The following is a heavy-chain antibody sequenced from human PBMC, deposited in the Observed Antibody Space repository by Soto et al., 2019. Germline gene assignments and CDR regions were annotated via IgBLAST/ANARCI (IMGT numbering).Heavy chain of an antibody. CDR3: ARSTIAVAGTWLDWFDP. D-gene: IGHD6-19*01. CDR1: GFTFSSYW. Sequence: GGSLRLSCAASGFTFSSYWMSWVRQAPGEGLEWVANIKQDGSEKYYVDSVKGRFTISRDNAKNSLYLQMNSLRAEDTAVYYCARSTIAVAGTWLDWFDPWGQGTLVTVSS. J-gene: IGHJ5*02. CDR2: IKQDGSEK. V-gene: IGHV3-7*01.